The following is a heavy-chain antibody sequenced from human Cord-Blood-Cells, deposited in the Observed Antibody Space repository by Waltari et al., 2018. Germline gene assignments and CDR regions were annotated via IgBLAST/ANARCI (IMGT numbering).Heavy chain of an antibody. D-gene: IGHD6-13*01. CDR3: ARGLPGIAAAGTGFDY. J-gene: IGHJ4*02. V-gene: IGHV4-34*01. CDR2: INHSGST. Sequence: QVQLQQWGAGLLKPSETLSLTCAVYGGSFSGYYWSWIRQPPGKGLELIGEINHSGSTNYNPSLKSRVTISVDTSKNQFSLKLSSVTAADTAVYYCARGLPGIAAAGTGFDYWGQGTLVTVSS. CDR1: GGSFSGYY.